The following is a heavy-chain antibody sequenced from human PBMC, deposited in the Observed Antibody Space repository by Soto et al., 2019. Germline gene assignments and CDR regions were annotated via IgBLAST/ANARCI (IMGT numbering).Heavy chain of an antibody. Sequence: EVQLVESGGALIQPGGSLRLSCGASGLSVSDNYMGWVRQAPGRGLEWVSVMYAGGDTHYADSVKGRFTISRDKSENILYLQMNSLRDEDTGVYFCVSRIPSWVFDYWGLGTLVTVSS. J-gene: IGHJ4*01. CDR2: MYAGGDT. CDR1: GLSVSDNY. V-gene: IGHV3-53*01. D-gene: IGHD2-21*01. CDR3: VSRIPSWVFDY.